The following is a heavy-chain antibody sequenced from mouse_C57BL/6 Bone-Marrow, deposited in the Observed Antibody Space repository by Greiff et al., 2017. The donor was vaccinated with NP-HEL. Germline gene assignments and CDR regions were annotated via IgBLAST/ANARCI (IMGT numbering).Heavy chain of an antibody. V-gene: IGHV5-17*01. CDR2: ISSSSSTI. Sequence: EVMLVESGGGLVKPGGSLKLSCAASGFTFSDYGMHWVRQAPEKGLEWVAYISSSSSTIYYADTVKGRFTISRDNAKNTLFLQMTSLRSEDTAMYYCATTTVVAHYAMDYWGQGTSVTVSS. CDR1: GFTFSDYG. J-gene: IGHJ4*01. D-gene: IGHD1-1*01. CDR3: ATTTVVAHYAMDY.